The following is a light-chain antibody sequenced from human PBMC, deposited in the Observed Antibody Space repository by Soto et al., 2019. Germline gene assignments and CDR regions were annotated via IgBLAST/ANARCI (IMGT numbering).Light chain of an antibody. CDR2: GAF. CDR3: QQYSASPAWT. CDR1: QSLSSTY. V-gene: IGKV3-20*01. J-gene: IGKJ1*01. Sequence: EIVLTQSPGTLSLSPGESATLSCRASQSLSSTYAAWYQQRPGQAPSLLIYGAFNSANDIPDRFSGRGSGTDFTLPIRRLEEEDFAVYYCQQYSASPAWTFGQGTMVEIK.